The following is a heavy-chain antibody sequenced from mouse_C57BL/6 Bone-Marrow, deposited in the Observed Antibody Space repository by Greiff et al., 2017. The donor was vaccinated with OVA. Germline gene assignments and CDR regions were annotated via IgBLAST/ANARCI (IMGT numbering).Heavy chain of an antibody. D-gene: IGHD1-1*01. CDR2: IYPGNGDT. CDR3: ARQTSYYGSYAMDY. J-gene: IGHJ4*01. Sequence: QQSGAELVRPGASVKMSCKASGYTFTSYNMHWVKQTPRRGLEWIGAIYPGNGDTSYNQKFKGKATLTVDKSSSTAYMQLSSLTSEDSAVYFCARQTSYYGSYAMDYWGQGTSVTVSS. V-gene: IGHV1-12*01. CDR1: GYTFTSYN.